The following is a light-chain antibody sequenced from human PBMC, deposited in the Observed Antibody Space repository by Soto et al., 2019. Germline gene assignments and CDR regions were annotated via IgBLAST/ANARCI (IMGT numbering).Light chain of an antibody. J-gene: IGLJ1*01. V-gene: IGLV2-14*01. CDR3: TSYSSSTTFYV. CDR2: QVT. Sequence: QSVLTQPASVSGSPGQSITISCTGTSSDIGGYYYVSWYQHRPGKAPKLIIYQVTNRPSGVSNRFSASKSGNTASLTISGLQAEDEADYYCTSYSSSTTFYVFGTGTKLTVL. CDR1: SSDIGGYYY.